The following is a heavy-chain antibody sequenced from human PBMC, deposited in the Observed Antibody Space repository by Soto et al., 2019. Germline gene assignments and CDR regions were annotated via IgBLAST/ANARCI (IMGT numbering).Heavy chain of an antibody. J-gene: IGHJ4*02. CDR3: VSIGGHFEY. CDR1: GFIFNDYS. Sequence: EVQMMESGGGLVQPGGSLRLSCAASGFIFNDYSMNWVRQAPGKGLEWVSPISSSSSSIYYADSVKGRFTISRDNAKNGQKVQKNSLRAEDTDVYFCVSIGGHFEYWGQGTLVTVSS. CDR2: ISSSSSSI. D-gene: IGHD2-15*01. V-gene: IGHV3-48*01.